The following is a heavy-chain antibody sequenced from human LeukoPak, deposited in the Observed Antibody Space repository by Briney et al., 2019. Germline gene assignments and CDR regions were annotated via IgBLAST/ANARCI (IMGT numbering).Heavy chain of an antibody. V-gene: IGHV5-51*01. J-gene: IGHJ3*02. CDR2: IYPGDSDT. Sequence: GASLQISCKGSGYSSTSYWIGWGRQMPGKGVGWMGIIYPGDSDTRYSPSFQGQVTISADKSISTAYLQWGSLKASDTAMYYCARTKINNWNDPDAFDIWGQGTMVTVSS. CDR3: ARTKINNWNDPDAFDI. CDR1: GYSSTSYW. D-gene: IGHD1-20*01.